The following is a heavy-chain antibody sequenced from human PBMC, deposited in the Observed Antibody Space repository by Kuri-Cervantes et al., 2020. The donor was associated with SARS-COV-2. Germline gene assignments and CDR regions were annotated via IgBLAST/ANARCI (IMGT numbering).Heavy chain of an antibody. V-gene: IGHV3-48*01. CDR1: GFTFSRHA. Sequence: GGSLRLSCAASGFTFSRHAMSWVRQASGKGLEWVAYINDRGSSIYCADSVKGRFTISRDNARNSLYLQINSLRAEDTAVYYCAASGYSYGFPCYWGQGTLVTVSS. CDR3: AASGYSYGFPCY. D-gene: IGHD5-18*01. CDR2: INDRGSSI. J-gene: IGHJ4*02.